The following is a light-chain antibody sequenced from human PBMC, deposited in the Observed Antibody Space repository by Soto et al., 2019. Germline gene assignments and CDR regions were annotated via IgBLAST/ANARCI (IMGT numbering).Light chain of an antibody. CDR3: SSYTTSYSSV. J-gene: IGLJ1*01. CDR1: SSDLGAYDY. Sequence: QSALTQPASVSGSPGQSITISCTGTSSDLGAYDYVSWYQQHPGEAPTLLIYEVTNRPSGVSNRFSASKSGNTASLTISGLQAEDEAEYFCSSYTTSYSSVFGTGTKVTVL. CDR2: EVT. V-gene: IGLV2-14*01.